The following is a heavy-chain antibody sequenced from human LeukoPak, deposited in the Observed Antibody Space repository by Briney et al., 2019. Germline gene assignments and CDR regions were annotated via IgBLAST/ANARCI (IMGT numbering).Heavy chain of an antibody. Sequence: APVKVSCKTSGYTFTSYGISWVRQAPGQGLEWMGWISAYNGNTNYAQKVQGRVTMTTDTSTSTAYMELSSLRSEDTAVYYCARGIGDRFRLQHVIDYWGQGTLVTVSS. CDR1: GYTFTSYG. CDR2: ISAYNGNT. J-gene: IGHJ4*02. D-gene: IGHD2-21*02. CDR3: ARGIGDRFRLQHVIDY. V-gene: IGHV1-18*01.